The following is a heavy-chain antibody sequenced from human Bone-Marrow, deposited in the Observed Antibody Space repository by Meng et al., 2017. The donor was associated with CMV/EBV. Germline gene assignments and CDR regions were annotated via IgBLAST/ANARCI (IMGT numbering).Heavy chain of an antibody. J-gene: IGHJ4*02. D-gene: IGHD3-3*01. CDR3: ARPYNPYDFWNGYSYYFDY. CDR1: GFTFSSYG. CDR2: ISSDGSNK. Sequence: GESLKISCAASGFTFSSYGMHWVRQAPGKGLEWVAVISSDGSNKNYADSVKGRSTISRDNSRNTLYLRINSLRPEDTGVYYCARPYNPYDFWNGYSYYFDYWGQGALVTVSS. V-gene: IGHV3-30*19.